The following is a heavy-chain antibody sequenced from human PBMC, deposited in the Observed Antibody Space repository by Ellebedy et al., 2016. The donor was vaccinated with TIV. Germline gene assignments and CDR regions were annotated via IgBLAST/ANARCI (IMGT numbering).Heavy chain of an antibody. D-gene: IGHD3-22*01. CDR1: GYTFTSYG. CDR2: ISAYNGNT. Sequence: AASVKVSCKASGYTFTSYGISWVRQAPGQGLEWMGWISAYNGNTNYAQKLQGRVTMTTDTSTSTAYKELRSLRSDDTAVYYCAVGVYYDSSGSNAFDIWGQGTMVTVSS. V-gene: IGHV1-18*01. CDR3: AVGVYYDSSGSNAFDI. J-gene: IGHJ3*02.